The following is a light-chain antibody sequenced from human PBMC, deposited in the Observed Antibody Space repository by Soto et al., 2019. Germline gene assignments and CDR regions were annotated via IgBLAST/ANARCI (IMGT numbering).Light chain of an antibody. CDR2: DDN. Sequence: QSVLTQPPSASGTPGQRVTISCSGTYNIENSYVYWYQQLSREPHKLLIYDDNKRPSGIPDRFSGSKSGTSATLGITGFQTGDEADYYCGSWVSSLSAYVFGTGTKVTVL. CDR3: GSWVSSLSAYV. CDR1: YNIENSY. V-gene: IGLV1-51*01. J-gene: IGLJ1*01.